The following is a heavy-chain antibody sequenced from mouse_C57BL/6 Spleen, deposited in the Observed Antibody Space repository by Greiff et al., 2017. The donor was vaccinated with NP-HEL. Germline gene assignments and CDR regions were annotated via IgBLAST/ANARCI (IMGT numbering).Heavy chain of an antibody. Sequence: EVKLQESGGGLVKPGGSLKLSCAASGFTFSSYTMSWVRQTPEKRLEWVATISGGGGNTYYPDSVKGRFTISRDNAKNTLYLQMSSLRSEDTALYYCARQDYGSSSFAYWGQGTLVTVSA. J-gene: IGHJ3*01. CDR2: ISGGGGNT. D-gene: IGHD1-1*01. CDR3: ARQDYGSSSFAY. CDR1: GFTFSSYT. V-gene: IGHV5-9*01.